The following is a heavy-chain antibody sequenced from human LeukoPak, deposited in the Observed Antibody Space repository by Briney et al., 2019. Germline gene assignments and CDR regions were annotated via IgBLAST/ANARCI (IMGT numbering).Heavy chain of an antibody. D-gene: IGHD4-23*01. CDR3: ARERETMVVTPEAFDI. J-gene: IGHJ3*02. Sequence: GGSLRLSCAASGFAFSSYNMNWVRQAPGKGLEWVSCISSGGGYIYYAESVKGRFTISRDNAKNAMFLQMNSLRVEDTALYYCARERETMVVTPEAFDIWGQGTMVTVSS. CDR2: ISSGGGYI. V-gene: IGHV3-21*01. CDR1: GFAFSSYN.